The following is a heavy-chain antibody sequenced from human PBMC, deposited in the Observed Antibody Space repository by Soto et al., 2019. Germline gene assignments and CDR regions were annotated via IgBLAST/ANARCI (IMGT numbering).Heavy chain of an antibody. CDR3: AREVHSSSGGNYYYYGMDV. D-gene: IGHD6-6*01. Sequence: SETLSLTCTVSGGSISSYYWSWIRQPAGKGLEWIGRIYTSGSTNYNPSLKSRVTMSVDTSKNQFSLKLSSVTAADTAVYYCAREVHSSSGGNYYYYGMDVWGQGTTVTVSS. J-gene: IGHJ6*02. CDR1: GGSISSYY. CDR2: IYTSGST. V-gene: IGHV4-4*07.